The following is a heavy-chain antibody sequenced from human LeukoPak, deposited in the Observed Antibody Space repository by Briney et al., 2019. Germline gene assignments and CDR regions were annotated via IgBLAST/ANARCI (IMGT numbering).Heavy chain of an antibody. CDR2: IYTSGST. V-gene: IGHV4-4*09. Sequence: SETLSLTCTVSGGSISSYYWSWIRQPPGKGLEWIGYIYTSGSTNYNPSLKSRVTISVDTSKNQFSLKLSSVTAADTAVYYCTCSGGYTPAARRNNWFDPWAREPWSPSPQ. CDR3: TCSGGYTPAARRNNWFDP. J-gene: IGHJ5*02. CDR1: GGSISSYY. D-gene: IGHD2-15*01.